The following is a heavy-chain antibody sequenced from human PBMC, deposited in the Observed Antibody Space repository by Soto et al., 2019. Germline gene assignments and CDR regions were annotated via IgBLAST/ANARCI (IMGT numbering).Heavy chain of an antibody. CDR3: ARVDYDSSGYRNWYFDL. CDR1: GYTFNSYY. Sequence: VSLKVSSKSPGYTFNSYYMHWARQAPGQGLEWVGIINPSGGSTSYAQKFQGRVTMTRDTSTSTVYMELSSLRSEDTAVYYCARVDYDSSGYRNWYFDLWGRGTLVTVSS. CDR2: INPSGGST. D-gene: IGHD3-22*01. V-gene: IGHV1-46*02. J-gene: IGHJ2*01.